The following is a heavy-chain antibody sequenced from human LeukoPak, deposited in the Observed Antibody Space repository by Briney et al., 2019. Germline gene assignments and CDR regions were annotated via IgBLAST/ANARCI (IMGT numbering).Heavy chain of an antibody. CDR1: GYTFTGYY. J-gene: IGHJ5*02. Sequence: ASVKVSCKASGYTFTGYYMHWVRQAPGKGLEGLGWSNPNMGGTNYAQKFQGRVTMTRDTSISTAYMELSRLRSDDTAVYYCARETFYGSGSYYTRQNWFDPWGQGTLVTVSS. D-gene: IGHD3-10*01. V-gene: IGHV1-2*02. CDR3: ARETFYGSGSYYTRQNWFDP. CDR2: SNPNMGGT.